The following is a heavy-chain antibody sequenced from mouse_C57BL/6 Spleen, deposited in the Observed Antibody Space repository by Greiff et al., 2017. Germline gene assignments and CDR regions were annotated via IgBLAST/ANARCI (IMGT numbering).Heavy chain of an antibody. D-gene: IGHD1-1*01. CDR1: GFTFSSYT. CDR2: ISGGGGNT. Sequence: EVHLVESGGGLVKPGGSLKLSCAASGFTFSSYTMSWVRQTPGKRLEWVATISGGGGNTYYTDSVKGRFTISRDNAKNTLYLQMSSLRSEDTALYYCARQGYYGYAMDYWGQGTSVTVSS. V-gene: IGHV5-9*01. CDR3: ARQGYYGYAMDY. J-gene: IGHJ4*01.